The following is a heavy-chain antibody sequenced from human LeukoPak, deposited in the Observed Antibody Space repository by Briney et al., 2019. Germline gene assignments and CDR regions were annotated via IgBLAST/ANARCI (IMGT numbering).Heavy chain of an antibody. D-gene: IGHD6-13*01. CDR1: GFTFSSYS. CDR2: ISSSSTI. Sequence: GGSLRLSCAASGFTFSSYSMNWVRRAPGKGLEWVSYISSSSTIYYADSVKGRFTISRDNAKNSLYLQMNSLRAEDTAVYYCASKLVLDYWGQGTLVTVSS. J-gene: IGHJ4*02. CDR3: ASKLVLDY. V-gene: IGHV3-48*01.